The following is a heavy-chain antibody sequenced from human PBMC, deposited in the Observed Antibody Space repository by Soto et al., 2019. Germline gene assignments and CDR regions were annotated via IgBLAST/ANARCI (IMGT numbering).Heavy chain of an antibody. V-gene: IGHV3-33*01. D-gene: IGHD5-12*01. CDR1: GFTFSSYG. J-gene: IGHJ3*02. Sequence: QVQLVESGGGVVQPGRSLRLSCAASGFTFSSYGMHWVRQAPGKGLEWVAAIWYDGSNKYYADSVKGRFTISRDNSKNTLYLQMNSLRAEDTAVYYCAREDGYSGYDWEYDAFDIWGQGTMVTVSS. CDR3: AREDGYSGYDWEYDAFDI. CDR2: IWYDGSNK.